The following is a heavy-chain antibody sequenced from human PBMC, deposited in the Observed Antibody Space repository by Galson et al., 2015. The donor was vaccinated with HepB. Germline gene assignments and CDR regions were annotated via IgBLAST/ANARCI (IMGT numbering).Heavy chain of an antibody. CDR3: ARDLARAYCGGDCYPD. Sequence: LSLTCTVSGGSVSSGSYYWSWIRQPPGTGLEWIGYIYYSGSTNYNPSLKSRVTISVDTSKNQFSLKLSSVTAADTAVYYCARDLARAYCGGDCYPDWGQGTLVTVSS. D-gene: IGHD2-21*02. V-gene: IGHV4-61*01. CDR1: GGSVSSGSYY. J-gene: IGHJ4*02. CDR2: IYYSGST.